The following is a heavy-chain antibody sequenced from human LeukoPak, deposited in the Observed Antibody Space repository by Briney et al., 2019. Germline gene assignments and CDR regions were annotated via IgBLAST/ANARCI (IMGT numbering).Heavy chain of an antibody. D-gene: IGHD5-12*01. CDR3: AKDKAPLYSGYDWDLDF. Sequence: PGGSLRLSCAASGFTFHQYAIHWVRQVPGKGLEWVSGISWNSASIGYADSVKGRFTISRDNAKNSVHLQMNSLRAEDTALYYCAKDKAPLYSGYDWDLDFWGRGTLVTVSS. CDR2: ISWNSASI. J-gene: IGHJ4*02. CDR1: GFTFHQYA. V-gene: IGHV3-9*01.